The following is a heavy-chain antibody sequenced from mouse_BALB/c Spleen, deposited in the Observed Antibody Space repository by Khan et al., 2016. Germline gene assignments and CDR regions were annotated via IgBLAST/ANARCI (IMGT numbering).Heavy chain of an antibody. J-gene: IGHJ3*01. CDR1: GYFITSGY. CDR2: INYSGTT. CDR3: TRGYYGTCEFVH. D-gene: IGHD2-1*01. Sequence: EVQLQESGPSLVKPSQTLSLTCSITGYFITSGYWNWIRKFPGNKLEYMGYINYSGTTYYNPSLKSRISITRDTSKNQVYLKLNSVTTDDPATSYSTRGYYGTCEFVHWGQGTLVTVSA. V-gene: IGHV3-8*02.